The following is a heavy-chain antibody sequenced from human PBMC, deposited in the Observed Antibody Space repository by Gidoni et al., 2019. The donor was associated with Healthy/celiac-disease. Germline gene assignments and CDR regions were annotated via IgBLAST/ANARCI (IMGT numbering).Heavy chain of an antibody. D-gene: IGHD3-16*01. CDR1: GFTVSSNY. J-gene: IGHJ4*02. Sequence: EVQLVASGGGLVQPGGFLRLSSAAAGFTVSSNYMRWVRQAPGQGLEWVSVIYSGGSTYYADSVKGRFTISRDNSKNTLYLQMNSLRAEDTAVYYCARDQSYDYIWGVSYDYWGQGTLVTVSS. CDR2: IYSGGST. CDR3: ARDQSYDYIWGVSYDY. V-gene: IGHV3-66*01.